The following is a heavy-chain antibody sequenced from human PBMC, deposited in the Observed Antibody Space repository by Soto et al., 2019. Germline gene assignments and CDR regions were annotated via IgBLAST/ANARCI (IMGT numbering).Heavy chain of an antibody. V-gene: IGHV4-59*01. CDR1: GGSLGSSY. J-gene: IGHJ3*02. CDR2: IYYRGNT. D-gene: IGHD3-22*01. CDR3: ARSPYDYDNSGNAFDI. Sequence: PSETLSLTCTVSGGSLGSSYWSWIRQPPGKGLEFIGYIYYRGNTNYNPSLKSRSTISVDTSKKQVSRKLSSVTAADTAVYYWARSPYDYDNSGNAFDIWGQGTMVTVSS.